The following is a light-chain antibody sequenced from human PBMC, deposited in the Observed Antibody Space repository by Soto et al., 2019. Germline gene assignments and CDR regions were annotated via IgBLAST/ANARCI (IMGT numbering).Light chain of an antibody. CDR3: QQYSSSPPIT. Sequence: EIVLTQSPGTLSLSPGERATLSCRASQSISSTYLAWYQQKPGQAPRLLIYGASNRATGIPDRFSGSGSGTDFTLTITRLEPDDFAVYYCQQYSSSPPITFGGGTKVEIK. CDR2: GAS. CDR1: QSISSTY. J-gene: IGKJ4*01. V-gene: IGKV3-20*01.